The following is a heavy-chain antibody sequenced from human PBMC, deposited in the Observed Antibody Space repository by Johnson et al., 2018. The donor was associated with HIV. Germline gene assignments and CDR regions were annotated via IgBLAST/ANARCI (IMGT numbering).Heavy chain of an antibody. J-gene: IGHJ3*02. CDR2: ISWNSGSI. Sequence: VQLVESGGGVLQPGRSLRLSCVASGFTFDDYAMHWVRQAPGKGLEWVSGISWNSGSIAYADSVKGRFTISRDNAKNSLYLQMNSLRAEDTALYYCAKDRKGSSSWLRSGVAFDIWGQGTMVTVSS. D-gene: IGHD6-13*01. CDR3: AKDRKGSSSWLRSGVAFDI. V-gene: IGHV3-9*01. CDR1: GFTFDDYA.